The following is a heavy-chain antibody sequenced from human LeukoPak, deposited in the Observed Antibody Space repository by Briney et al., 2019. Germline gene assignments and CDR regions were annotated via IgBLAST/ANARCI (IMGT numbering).Heavy chain of an antibody. J-gene: IGHJ4*02. CDR1: GGSISSYY. CDR2: IYYSGST. Sequence: PSETLSLTCTVSGGSISSYYWSWIRRPPGKGLEWIGYIYYSGSTNYNPSLKSRVTISVDTSKNQFSLKLSSVTAADTAVYYCARSGIDFWSGYSQFDYWGQGTLVTVSS. CDR3: ARSGIDFWSGYSQFDY. V-gene: IGHV4-59*01. D-gene: IGHD3-3*01.